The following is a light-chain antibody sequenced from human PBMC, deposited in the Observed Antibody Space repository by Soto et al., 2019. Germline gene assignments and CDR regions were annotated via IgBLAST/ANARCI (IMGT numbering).Light chain of an antibody. J-gene: IGLJ1*01. CDR1: SSDVGGYNY. CDR3: SSYTSNSTLSYV. CDR2: DVS. Sequence: QSVLTQPASVSGSPGQSTTISCTGTSSDVGGYNYVSWYQQHPGKAPKLMIYDVSNRPSGVSNRFSGSKSGNTASLTISGLQAEDEADYYCSSYTSNSTLSYVFGTGTKVTVL. V-gene: IGLV2-14*01.